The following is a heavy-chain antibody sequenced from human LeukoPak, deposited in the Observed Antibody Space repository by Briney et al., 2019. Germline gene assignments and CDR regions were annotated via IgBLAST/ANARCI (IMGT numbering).Heavy chain of an antibody. J-gene: IGHJ5*02. CDR2: ISSSGSTI. D-gene: IGHD4-17*01. V-gene: IGHV3-11*01. CDR1: GFTFSDYY. CDR3: ARAASGDYLQFDP. Sequence: GGSLRPSCAASGFTFSDYYMSWIRQAPGKGLEWVSYISSSGSTIYYADSVKGRFTISRDNAKNSLYLQMNSLRAEDTAVYYCARAASGDYLQFDPWGQGTLVTVSS.